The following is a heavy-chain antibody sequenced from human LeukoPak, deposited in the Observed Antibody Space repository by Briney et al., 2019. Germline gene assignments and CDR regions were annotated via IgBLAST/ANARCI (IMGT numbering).Heavy chain of an antibody. D-gene: IGHD2-15*01. Sequence: SETLSLPCTVPGGSISSYYWSWIRQPPGKGLEWIGNIYYSGSTNYNPSLKSRVSISVDTSKNQFSLKLSSVTAADTGVYYCASGGGSGLLIPNWFDPWGQGTLVTVSS. CDR1: GGSISSYY. V-gene: IGHV4-59*08. CDR3: ASGGGSGLLIPNWFDP. J-gene: IGHJ5*02. CDR2: IYYSGST.